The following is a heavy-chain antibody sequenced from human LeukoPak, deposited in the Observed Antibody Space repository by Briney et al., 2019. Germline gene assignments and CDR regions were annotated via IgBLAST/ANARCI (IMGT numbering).Heavy chain of an antibody. CDR3: AKDQGVVGSYDY. Sequence: GGSLRLSCAASGFTFSTFGMNWVRQAPDKGLEWVAFIQYDDSIEYYADSVKGRFTISRDNSKNTLYLQMNSLRGDDTAVHYCAKDQGVVGSYDYWGHGTLVTVSS. CDR1: GFTFSTFG. CDR2: IQYDDSIE. J-gene: IGHJ4*01. V-gene: IGHV3-30*02. D-gene: IGHD3-10*01.